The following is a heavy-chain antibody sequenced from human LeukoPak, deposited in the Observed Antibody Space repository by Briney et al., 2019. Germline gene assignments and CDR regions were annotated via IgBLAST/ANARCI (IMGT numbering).Heavy chain of an antibody. V-gene: IGHV3-23*01. CDR2: ISGSGRNT. D-gene: IGHD3-22*01. J-gene: IGHJ4*02. CDR1: GFAFSSHA. Sequence: GSLRLSCAASGFAFSSHAMNWVRQAPAKGLEWVSAISGSGRNTYYADSVKGRFTISRDNSNDTLYLQMTSLRAEDSAVYYCATNYYDSSGYYPDFDYWGQGAPVTVSS. CDR3: ATNYYDSSGYYPDFDY.